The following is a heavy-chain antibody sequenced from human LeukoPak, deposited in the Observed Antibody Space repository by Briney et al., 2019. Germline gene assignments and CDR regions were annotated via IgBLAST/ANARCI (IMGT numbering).Heavy chain of an antibody. CDR1: GGSFSGYY. D-gene: IGHD3-10*01. V-gene: IGHV4-34*01. Sequence: TSETLSLTCAVYGGSFSGYYWGWIRQPPGKGLEWIGEINHSGSTNYNPSLKSRVTISVDTSKNQFSLRLSSVTAADTAVYFCAKTVGSGSYYNADEIYFDYWGQGTLVTVSS. CDR3: AKTVGSGSYYNADEIYFDY. J-gene: IGHJ4*02. CDR2: INHSGST.